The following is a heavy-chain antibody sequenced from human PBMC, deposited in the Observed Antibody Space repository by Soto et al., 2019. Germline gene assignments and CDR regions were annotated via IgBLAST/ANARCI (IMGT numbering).Heavy chain of an antibody. V-gene: IGHV3-20*04. CDR2: INWNGGST. J-gene: IGHJ6*02. CDR1: GFTFDDYG. CDR3: ARIAARPWYYYGMDV. D-gene: IGHD6-6*01. Sequence: PGGSLRLSCAASGFTFDDYGMSWVRQAPGKGLEWGSGINWNGGSTGYADSVKGRFTISRDNAKNSLYLQMNSLRAEDTALYYCARIAARPWYYYGMDVWGQGTTVTVSS.